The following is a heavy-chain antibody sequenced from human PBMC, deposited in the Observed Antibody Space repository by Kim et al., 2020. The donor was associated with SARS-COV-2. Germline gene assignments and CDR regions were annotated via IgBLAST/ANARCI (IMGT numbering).Heavy chain of an antibody. CDR1: GFTFSSYA. CDR3: AKDLYGDGVTAGFDP. J-gene: IGHJ5*02. Sequence: GGSLRLSCAASGFTFSSYAMSWVRQAPGKGLEWVSAISGSGGSTYYADSVKGRFTISRDNSKNTLYLQMNSLRAEDTAVYYCAKDLYGDGVTAGFDPWGQGTLVTVSS. CDR2: ISGSGGST. D-gene: IGHD4-17*01. V-gene: IGHV3-23*01.